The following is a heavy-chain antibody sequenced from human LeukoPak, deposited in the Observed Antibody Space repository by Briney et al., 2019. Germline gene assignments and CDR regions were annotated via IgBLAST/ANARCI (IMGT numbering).Heavy chain of an antibody. CDR3: VRGTSRENGYGGDDPY. J-gene: IGHJ4*02. CDR2: ISSDGSSR. Sequence: GGSLRLSCVGSDFSFSTYWMHWVRQAPGKGLVWVSRISSDGSSRTYADSVMGWFAISRDNAKNTLFLHMDSLRAEDTGVYYCVRGTSRENGYGGDDPYWGQGTLVIVSS. CDR1: DFSFSTYW. V-gene: IGHV3-74*01. D-gene: IGHD5-12*01.